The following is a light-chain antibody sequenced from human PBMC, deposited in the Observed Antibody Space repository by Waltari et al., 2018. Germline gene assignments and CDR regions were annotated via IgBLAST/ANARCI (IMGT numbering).Light chain of an antibody. CDR3: QQRSNWLALT. CDR2: DAS. CDR1: PRVSSY. J-gene: IGKJ4*01. V-gene: IGKV3-11*01. Sequence: EIVLTQSPATLPLSPGARDTLACRASPRVSSYLAWYPPNPGQAPRLLIYDASNRATGIPARFSGSGSGTDFTLTISSLEPEDFAVYYCQQRSNWLALTFGGGTKVEIK.